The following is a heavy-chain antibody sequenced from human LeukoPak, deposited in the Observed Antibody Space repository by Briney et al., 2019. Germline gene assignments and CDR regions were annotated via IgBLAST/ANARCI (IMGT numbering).Heavy chain of an antibody. J-gene: IGHJ6*03. CDR1: GFTFSSYA. CDR2: ISGSGGST. D-gene: IGHD5-24*01. Sequence: PGGSLRLSCAASGFTFSSYAMSWVRQAPGKGLEWVSAISGSGGSTYYADSAKGRCTISRDNSKNTLYLQMNSLRAEDTAVYYCAKRDDSYYYSYMDVWGKGTTVTASS. V-gene: IGHV3-23*01. CDR3: AKRDDSYYYSYMDV.